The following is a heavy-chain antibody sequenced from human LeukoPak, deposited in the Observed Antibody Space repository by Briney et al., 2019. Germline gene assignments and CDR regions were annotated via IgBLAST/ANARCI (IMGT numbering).Heavy chain of an antibody. CDR3: AKGPWLAYPYYFDY. CDR1: GFTFSSYS. V-gene: IGHV3-21*04. Sequence: PGGSLRLPCAASGFTFSSYSMNWVRQAPGKGLEWVSSISSSSSYIYYADSVKGRFTISRDNAKNSLYLQMNSLRAEDTAVYYCAKGPWLAYPYYFDYWGQGTLVTVSS. CDR2: ISSSSSYI. D-gene: IGHD6-19*01. J-gene: IGHJ4*02.